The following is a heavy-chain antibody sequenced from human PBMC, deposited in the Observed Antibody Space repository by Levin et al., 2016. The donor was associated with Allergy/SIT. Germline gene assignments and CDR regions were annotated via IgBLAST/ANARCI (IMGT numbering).Heavy chain of an antibody. J-gene: IGHJ4*02. Sequence: WIRQPPGKGLEWIGYIYYSGSTNYNPSLKSRVTISVDTSKNQFSLKLSSVTAADTAVYYCARGWGSSGWYLVDYWGQGTLVTVSS. V-gene: IGHV4-59*01. CDR2: IYYSGST. D-gene: IGHD6-19*01. CDR3: ARGWGSSGWYLVDY.